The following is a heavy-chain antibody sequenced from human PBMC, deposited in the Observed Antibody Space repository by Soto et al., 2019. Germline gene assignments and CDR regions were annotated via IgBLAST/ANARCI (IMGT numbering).Heavy chain of an antibody. V-gene: IGHV1-8*01. Sequence: QVPLVQSGAEVKKPGASVKVSCKASGYTFTSYDINWVRQATGQGLEWMGWMNPNSGNTGYAQKFQGRVTLTRDTSISTAYMELSSLRSEDTAVHYCARVLPVLRVWQWPQGGFFYMDVWGKGTTVTVSS. D-gene: IGHD3-3*01. CDR3: ARVLPVLRVWQWPQGGFFYMDV. J-gene: IGHJ6*03. CDR1: GYTFTSYD. CDR2: MNPNSGNT.